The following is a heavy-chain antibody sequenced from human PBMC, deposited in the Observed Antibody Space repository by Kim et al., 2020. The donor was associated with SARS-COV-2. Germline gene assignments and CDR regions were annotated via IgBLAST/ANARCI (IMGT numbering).Heavy chain of an antibody. V-gene: IGHV3-23*01. CDR2: ISGSGGST. J-gene: IGHJ4*02. CDR3: AKDLVTGREITMIVVVTLTPDY. D-gene: IGHD3-22*01. Sequence: GGSLRLSCAASGFTFSSYAMSWVRQAPGKGLEWVSAISGSGGSTYYADSVKGRFTISRDNSKNTLYLQMNSLRAEDTAVYYCAKDLVTGREITMIVVVTLTPDYWGQGTLVTVSS. CDR1: GFTFSSYA.